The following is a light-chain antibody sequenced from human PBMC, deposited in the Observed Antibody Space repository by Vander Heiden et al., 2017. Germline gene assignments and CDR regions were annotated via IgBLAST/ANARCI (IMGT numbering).Light chain of an antibody. CDR1: QAISNY. Sequence: DFQMTQSPSAMSASVGDRVTITCRASQAISNYLAWFQQKPGKVPKRLIYGASNLQSGVPSRFSGSGSGTEFTLTISSLQPEDFATYYCLQHYSDVWTFGQGTKVDIK. V-gene: IGKV1-17*03. CDR2: GAS. CDR3: LQHYSDVWT. J-gene: IGKJ1*01.